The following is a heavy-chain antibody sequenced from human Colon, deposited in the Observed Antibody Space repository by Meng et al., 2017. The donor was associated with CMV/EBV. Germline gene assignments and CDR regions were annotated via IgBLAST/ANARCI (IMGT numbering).Heavy chain of an antibody. CDR2: ISQDGNDK. CDR3: ARHYFGSGSYPAY. D-gene: IGHD3-10*01. V-gene: IGHV3-7*01. CDR1: GFTFSSYW. Sequence: GESLKISCGASGFTFSSYWMRWVRQAPGKGLEWVASISQDGNDKYYVDSVKGRFTISRDNAKNSMYLQMNSLRAEDTAVYYCARHYFGSGSYPAYWGQGTLVTVSS. J-gene: IGHJ4*02.